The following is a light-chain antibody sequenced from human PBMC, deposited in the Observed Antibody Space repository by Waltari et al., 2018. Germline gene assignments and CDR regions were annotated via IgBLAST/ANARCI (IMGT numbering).Light chain of an antibody. Sequence: IVMTQSPATLSVSPGESATLSCRASQSVSSNLAWYQQKPGQAPRLLIYGASTRATGIPARFSGSGSGTEFTLTISSLQSEDFAVYYCQQYNTWPHTFGQGTKLEIK. CDR2: GAS. CDR1: QSVSSN. CDR3: QQYNTWPHT. V-gene: IGKV3-15*01. J-gene: IGKJ2*01.